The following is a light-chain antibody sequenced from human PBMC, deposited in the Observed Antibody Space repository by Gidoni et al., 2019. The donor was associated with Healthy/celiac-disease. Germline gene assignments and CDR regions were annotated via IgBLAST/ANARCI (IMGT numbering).Light chain of an antibody. J-gene: IGKJ1*01. CDR1: QSISSY. CDR3: QQSYSTPQT. CDR2: AAF. Sequence: IQMTQSPSSLSASVGDRVTITCRPSQSISSYLNWYQQKPGKAPKLLIYAAFSLQSGVPSRFSGSGSAKDSTLTISSLPPEDFATYYRQQSYSTPQTFGQGTKVEIK. V-gene: IGKV1-39*01.